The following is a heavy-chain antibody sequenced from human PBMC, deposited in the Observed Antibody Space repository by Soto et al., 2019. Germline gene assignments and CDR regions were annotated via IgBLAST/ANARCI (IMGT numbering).Heavy chain of an antibody. CDR2: INAGNGNT. CDR3: ARDNCSGGSCYSAFDY. Sequence: GASVKVSCKASGYSFTSYAMHWVRQAPGQRLEWMGWINAGNGNTKYSQKFQGRVTITRDTSASTVYMELSSLRSEDTAVYYCARDNCSGGSCYSAFDYWGQGTLVTVSS. V-gene: IGHV1-3*01. D-gene: IGHD2-15*01. J-gene: IGHJ4*02. CDR1: GYSFTSYA.